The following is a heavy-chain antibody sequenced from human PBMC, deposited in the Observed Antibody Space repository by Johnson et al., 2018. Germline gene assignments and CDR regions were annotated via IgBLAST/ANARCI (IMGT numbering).Heavy chain of an antibody. D-gene: IGHD1-26*01. CDR3: AKEVFSGSFPTHSGMDV. J-gene: IGHJ6*02. Sequence: VQLQESGGGLVQPGGSLRLSCAASGFAFNTFWMHWVRQVPGKGLVWVSRIKGDGTATDYADSVRGRFTIARDNSKNTLYLQVNSLRAEDTAVYYCAKEVFSGSFPTHSGMDVWGHGTTVTVSS. CDR1: GFAFNTFW. CDR2: IKGDGTAT. V-gene: IGHV3-74*01.